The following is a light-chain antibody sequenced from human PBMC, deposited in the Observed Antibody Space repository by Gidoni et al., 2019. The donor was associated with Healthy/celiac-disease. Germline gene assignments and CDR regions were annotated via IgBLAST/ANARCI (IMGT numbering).Light chain of an antibody. CDR3: MQGTHWPPL. CDR1: QSLVHSDGNTY. V-gene: IGKV2-30*02. Sequence: DVVMTQSPLSLPVTLGQPASISCRSSQSLVHSDGNTYLNWFQQRPGQSPMRLIYQVSNRDSGVPDRFSGSGAGTDFTLTISRVEAEDVGVYYCMQGTHWPPLFGQGTKLEIK. J-gene: IGKJ2*01. CDR2: QVS.